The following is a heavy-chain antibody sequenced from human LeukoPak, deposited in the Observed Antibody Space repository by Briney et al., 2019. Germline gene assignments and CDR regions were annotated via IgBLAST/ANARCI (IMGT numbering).Heavy chain of an antibody. J-gene: IGHJ3*02. CDR2: ISSSRSYI. CDR3: ARVKWSIDAFDI. Sequence: GGSLRLSCAASGFTFSSYSMNWVRQAPGKGLEWVSSISSSRSYIYYADSVKGRFTISRDNAKNSLYLQMNSLRAEDTAVYYCARVKWSIDAFDIWGQGTMVTVSS. D-gene: IGHD2-15*01. V-gene: IGHV3-21*01. CDR1: GFTFSSYS.